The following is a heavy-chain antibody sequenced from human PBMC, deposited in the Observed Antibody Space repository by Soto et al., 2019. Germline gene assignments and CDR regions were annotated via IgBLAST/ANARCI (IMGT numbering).Heavy chain of an antibody. V-gene: IGHV3-30*18. CDR3: AKDPGIAVAGYFDY. CDR2: ISYDGSNK. D-gene: IGHD6-19*01. J-gene: IGHJ4*02. CDR1: GLTFSSYG. Sequence: QVKLVESGGGVVQPGRSLRLSCAASGLTFSSYGMHWVRQAPGKGLEWVAVISYDGSNKYYADSVKGRFTISRDNSKNTLYLQMNSLRAEDTAVYNCAKDPGIAVAGYFDYWGQGTLVTVSS.